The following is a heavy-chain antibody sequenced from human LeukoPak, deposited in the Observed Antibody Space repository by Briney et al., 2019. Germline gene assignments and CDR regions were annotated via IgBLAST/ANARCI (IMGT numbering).Heavy chain of an antibody. CDR1: GVSISSYY. J-gene: IGHJ6*02. D-gene: IGHD6-6*01. CDR2: IYYSGST. CDR3: ARDASSPYYYCGMDV. Sequence: PSETLSLTCTVSGVSISSYYWSWIRQPPGKGLEWIGYIYYSGSTNYNPSLKSRVTISVDTSKNQFSLKLSSVTAADTAVYYCARDASSPYYYCGMDVWGQGTTVTVSS. V-gene: IGHV4-59*01.